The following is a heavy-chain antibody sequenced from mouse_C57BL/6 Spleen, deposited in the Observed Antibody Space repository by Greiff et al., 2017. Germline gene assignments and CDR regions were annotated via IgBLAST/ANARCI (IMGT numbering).Heavy chain of an antibody. V-gene: IGHV1-42*01. CDR1: GYSFTGYY. D-gene: IGHD2-12*01. CDR2: INPSTGGT. Sequence: EVLLVESGPELVKPGASVTLSCKASGYSFTGYYMHWVKQSPVQSLEWIGEINPSTGGTTYNQKFKAKATLTVDKSASTAYMQLKSLTSEDSAVYYWARYESKDAMDDWGQGTSVTVSS. J-gene: IGHJ4*01. CDR3: ARYESKDAMDD.